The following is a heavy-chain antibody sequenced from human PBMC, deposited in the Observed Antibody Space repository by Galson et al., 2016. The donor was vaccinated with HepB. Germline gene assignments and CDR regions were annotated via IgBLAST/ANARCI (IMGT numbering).Heavy chain of an antibody. D-gene: IGHD2-15*01. CDR3: ARARGGYCSGGSCYSPFDY. CDR1: GGTFSSYT. Sequence: SVKVSCKASGGTFSSYTISWVRQAPGQGLEWMGRTIPILGIANYAQKFQGRVTITADKSTSTAYMELSSLRAEDTGVYYCARARGGYCSGGSCYSPFDYWGQGTLVTVSS. CDR2: TIPILGIA. V-gene: IGHV1-69*02. J-gene: IGHJ4*02.